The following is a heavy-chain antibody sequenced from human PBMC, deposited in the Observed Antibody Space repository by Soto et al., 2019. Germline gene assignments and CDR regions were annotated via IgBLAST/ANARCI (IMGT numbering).Heavy chain of an antibody. CDR1: GFTFGIHW. J-gene: IGHJ5*02. CDR2: INQDGSDK. CDR3: ATSMRHTLDP. V-gene: IGHV3-7*01. Sequence: EVQVVESGGGLVQPGGSLRLSRAASGFTFGIHWMTWVRQVPGKGLEWVANINQDGSDKYYVDSVKGRFIISRDNTKDSQYLQMNSLRVEDTAVYYCATSMRHTLDPWGQGTLVTVS. D-gene: IGHD2-21*01.